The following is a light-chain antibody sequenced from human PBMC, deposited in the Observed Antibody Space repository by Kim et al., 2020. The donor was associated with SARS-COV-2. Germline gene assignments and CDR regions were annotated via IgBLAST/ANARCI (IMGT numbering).Light chain of an antibody. Sequence: RGEGVTPSWRASQTVGGDSVAWYQQKPAQAPTLLIFGSSRRAAGVSDRFSGGGSGTEFFLSISRLEPEDFAVYHCQQYGSSPVTFGGGTKVDIK. J-gene: IGKJ4*01. V-gene: IGKV3-20*01. CDR1: QTVGGDS. CDR2: GSS. CDR3: QQYGSSPVT.